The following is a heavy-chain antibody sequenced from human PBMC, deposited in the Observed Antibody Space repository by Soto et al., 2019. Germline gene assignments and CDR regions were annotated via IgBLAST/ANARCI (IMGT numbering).Heavy chain of an antibody. D-gene: IGHD6-13*01. CDR2: INHSGST. CDR3: ARAQYSSSWYPVGYYYGMDV. V-gene: IGHV4-34*01. Sequence: ETLSLTFAFYGSSXSCYYWSWIRQPPGKGLEWIGEINHSGSTNYNPSLKSRVTISVDTSKNQFSLKLSSVTAADTAVYYCARAQYSSSWYPVGYYYGMDVWGQGTTVTV. J-gene: IGHJ6*02. CDR1: GSSXSCYY.